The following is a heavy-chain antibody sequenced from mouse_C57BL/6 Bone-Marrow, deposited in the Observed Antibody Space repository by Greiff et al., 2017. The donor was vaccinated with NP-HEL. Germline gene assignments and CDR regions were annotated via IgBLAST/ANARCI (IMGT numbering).Heavy chain of an antibody. D-gene: IGHD2-4*01. J-gene: IGHJ4*01. CDR3: ARTTMSTTRRVRYAIEY. CDR2: IYPGSGST. V-gene: IGHV1-55*01. CDR1: GYTFTSYW. Sequence: QVQLQQPGAELVKPGASVKMSCKASGYTFTSYWITWVKPRPGQGLEWIGDIYPGSGSTNYNEKFKSKATLTVDTSSRTAYMQLSSLTSEDSAVYFCARTTMSTTRRVRYAIEYWGQGTSVTVSP.